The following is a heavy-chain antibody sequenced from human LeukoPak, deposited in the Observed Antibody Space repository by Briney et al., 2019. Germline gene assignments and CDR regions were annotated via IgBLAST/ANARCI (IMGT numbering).Heavy chain of an antibody. CDR1: GYTFTGYY. D-gene: IGHD2-15*01. V-gene: IGHV1-2*05. CDR2: INPNSGGT. Sequence: RASVKVSCKASGYTFTGYYMHWVRQDPGQGLEWMGRINPNSGGTNYAQKFQGRVTMTRDTSISTAYMELSRLRSDDTGVYYCASGGMYCSGGSCYRDCWGQGTLVTVCS. CDR3: ASGGMYCSGGSCYRDC. J-gene: IGHJ4*02.